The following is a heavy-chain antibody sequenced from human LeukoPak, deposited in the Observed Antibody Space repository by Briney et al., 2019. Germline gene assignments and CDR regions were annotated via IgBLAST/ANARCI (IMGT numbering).Heavy chain of an antibody. CDR3: ARAQGELSRGIVY. D-gene: IGHD3-16*02. J-gene: IGHJ4*02. CDR2: IWYDGSNK. CDR1: GFTFISYG. V-gene: IGHV3-33*01. Sequence: GGSLRLSRAASGFTFISYGMHWVRQAPGKGREWVAVIWYDGSNKYYTDSVRGRFTISRDTSKNTLYLEMNSLRAEDTGVYYCARAQGELSRGIVYWGQGSLGTVCS.